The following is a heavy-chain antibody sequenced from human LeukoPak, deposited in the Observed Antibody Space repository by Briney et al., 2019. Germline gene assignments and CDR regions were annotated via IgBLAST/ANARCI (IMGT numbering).Heavy chain of an antibody. CDR2: ISGSGGST. CDR3: AKDRRYSRGYYYYYGMDV. D-gene: IGHD6-13*01. Sequence: GGSLRLSCAASGFTFSSYAMSWVRQAPGKGLEWVSAISGSGGSTYYADSVKGRFTISRDNSKNTLYLQMNSLRAEDTAVYYCAKDRRYSRGYYYYYGMDVWGQGTTVTVSS. V-gene: IGHV3-23*01. CDR1: GFTFSSYA. J-gene: IGHJ6*02.